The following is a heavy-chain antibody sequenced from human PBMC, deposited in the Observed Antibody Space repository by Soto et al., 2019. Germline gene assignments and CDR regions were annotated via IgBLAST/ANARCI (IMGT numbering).Heavy chain of an antibody. D-gene: IGHD2-2*01. J-gene: IGHJ6*02. V-gene: IGHV5-10-1*01. CDR3: ARLLVVVPAAPNYGMDV. CDR2: IDPSDSYT. Sequence: PGESLKISCKGSGYSFTSYWISWVRQMPGKGLEWMGRIDPSDSYTNYSPSFQGHVTISADKSISTAYLQWSSLKASDTAMYYCARLLVVVPAAPNYGMDVWGQGTTVTVSS. CDR1: GYSFTSYW.